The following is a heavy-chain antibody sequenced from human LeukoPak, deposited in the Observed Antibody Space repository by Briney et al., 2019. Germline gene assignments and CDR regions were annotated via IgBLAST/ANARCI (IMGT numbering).Heavy chain of an antibody. CDR3: ARDLYWFGELLYADAFDI. V-gene: IGHV4-39*07. CDR2: IYYGGST. Sequence: SETLSLTCTVSGGSISSSSYYWGWIRQPPGKGLEWIGSIYYGGSTYYNPSLKSRVTISIDASKNQFSLKLSSVTAADTAVYYCARDLYWFGELLYADAFDIWGQGTMVTVSS. CDR1: GGSISSSSYY. J-gene: IGHJ3*02. D-gene: IGHD3-10*01.